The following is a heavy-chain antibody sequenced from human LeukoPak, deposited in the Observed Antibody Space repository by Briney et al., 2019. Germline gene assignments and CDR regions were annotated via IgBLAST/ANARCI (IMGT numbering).Heavy chain of an antibody. Sequence: SVKVSCKASGGTFSSYAISWVRQAPGQGVEWMGRIIPILGTANYAQKFQGRVTITTDESTSTAYMELSSLRSEDTAVYYCARDTDGSGSLLDYWGQGTLVTVSS. CDR2: IIPILGTA. V-gene: IGHV1-69*05. J-gene: IGHJ4*02. D-gene: IGHD3-10*01. CDR1: GGTFSSYA. CDR3: ARDTDGSGSLLDY.